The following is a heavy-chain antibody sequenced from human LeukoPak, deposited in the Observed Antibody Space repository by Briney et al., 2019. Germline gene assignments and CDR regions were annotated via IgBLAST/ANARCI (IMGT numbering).Heavy chain of an antibody. D-gene: IGHD3-10*01. V-gene: IGHV3-30*18. Sequence: GRSLRLSCADSGFTFRNYGMHWVRQAPGKGLEWVAVISYDGSNKYYADSVKGRFIISRDNPRNTLYLQMNILRTEDTAVYYCAKEGTPQVSTWYDLWGQGTQVIVSS. J-gene: IGHJ5*02. CDR3: AKEGTPQVSTWYDL. CDR2: ISYDGSNK. CDR1: GFTFRNYG.